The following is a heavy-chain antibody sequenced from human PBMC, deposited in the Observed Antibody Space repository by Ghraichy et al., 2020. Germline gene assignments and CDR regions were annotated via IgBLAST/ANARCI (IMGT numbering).Heavy chain of an antibody. CDR1: GGSFSGYY. J-gene: IGHJ3*02. CDR3: ARGQGYCSGCSCHRGAFDI. D-gene: IGHD2-15*01. CDR2: INHSGST. V-gene: IGHV4-34*01. Sequence: SQTLSLTCAVYGGSFSGYYWSWIRQPPGKGLEWIGEINHSGSTNYNPSLKSRVTISVDTSKNQFSLKLSSVTAADTAVYYCARGQGYCSGCSCHRGAFDIWGKGTMVTVSS.